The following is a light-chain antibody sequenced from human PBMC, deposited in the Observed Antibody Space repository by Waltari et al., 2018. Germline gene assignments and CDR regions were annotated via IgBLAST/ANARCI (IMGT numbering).Light chain of an antibody. J-gene: IGKJ2*01. CDR1: QSISIW. V-gene: IGKV1-5*03. CDR3: QHYDNYPVA. Sequence: DIQMTQSPSTLSASVGDRVSITCRASQSISIWLACYQQRSGKAPKLLISKSSSLESGVPSRFSGSCSGTEFTLTITNLHPDDFATYYCQHYDNYPVAFGQGTKLEIK. CDR2: KSS.